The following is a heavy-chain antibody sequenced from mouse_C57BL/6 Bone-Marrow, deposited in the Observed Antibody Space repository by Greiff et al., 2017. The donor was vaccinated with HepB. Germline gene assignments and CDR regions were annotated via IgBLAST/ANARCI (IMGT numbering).Heavy chain of an antibody. D-gene: IGHD1-1*01. CDR3: AKRGIITTVVATRYFDV. J-gene: IGHJ1*03. CDR1: GFSFTSYG. V-gene: IGHV2-5*01. Sequence: QVQLQQSGPGLVQPSQCLSITCTVSGFSFTSYGVHWVRQSPGKGLEWLGVIWSGGSTDYNAAFMSRLSITKDNSKSQVFFKMNSQQADDTAIYYCAKRGIITTVVATRYFDVWGTGTTVTVSS. CDR2: IWSGGST.